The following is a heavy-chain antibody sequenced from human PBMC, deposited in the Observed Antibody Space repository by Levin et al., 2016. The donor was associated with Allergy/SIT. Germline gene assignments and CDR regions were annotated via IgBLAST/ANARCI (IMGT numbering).Heavy chain of an antibody. CDR3: ARGNGVGYDYMDV. V-gene: IGHV1-18*01. Sequence: ASVKVSCKASGFTFRTYGISWVRQAPGQGLEWMGWISAYNGNTNYAQKLQGRVTMTTDTSTTTAYMELRSLRVDDTAVYYCARGNGVGYDYMDVWGTGTTVTVSS. D-gene: IGHD3-3*01. CDR1: GFTFRTYG. CDR2: ISAYNGNT. J-gene: IGHJ6*03.